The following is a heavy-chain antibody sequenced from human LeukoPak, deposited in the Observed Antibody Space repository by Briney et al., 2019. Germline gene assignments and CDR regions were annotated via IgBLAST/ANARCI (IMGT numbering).Heavy chain of an antibody. J-gene: IGHJ4*02. D-gene: IGHD1-26*01. Sequence: PSETLSLTCTVSGGSISSSSYYWGWIRQPPGKGLEWIGSIYYSGSTYYNPSLKSRVTISVDTSKNQFSLKLSSVTAADTAVYYCARGGSYARIDYWGQGTLVTVSS. CDR3: ARGGSYARIDY. V-gene: IGHV4-39*07. CDR2: IYYSGST. CDR1: GGSISSSSYY.